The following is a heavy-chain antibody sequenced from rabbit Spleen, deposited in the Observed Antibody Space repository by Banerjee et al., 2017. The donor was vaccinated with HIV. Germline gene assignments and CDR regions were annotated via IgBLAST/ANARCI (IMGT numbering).Heavy chain of an antibody. J-gene: IGHJ3*01. CDR2: AYAGSSDST. CDR1: GFSFSSRYY. CDR3: ARAYTGGYSYALTRLDL. V-gene: IGHV1S45*01. D-gene: IGHD6-1*01. Sequence: QEQLVESGGGLVQPEGSLTLTCTASGFSFSSRYYMCWVRQAPGKGLEWVACAYAGSSDSTYSATWAKGRFTISKTSSTTMTLQMTSLTAADTATYFCARAYTGGYSYALTRLDLWGPGTLVTVS.